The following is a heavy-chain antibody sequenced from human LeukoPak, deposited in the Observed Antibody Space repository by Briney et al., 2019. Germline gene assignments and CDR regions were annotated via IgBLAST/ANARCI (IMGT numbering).Heavy chain of an antibody. V-gene: IGHV3-11*01. CDR1: EFNLSDYY. Sequence: GGSLRLSCAASEFNLSDYYMSWIRQAPGKGLEWVSYISSGGRTIYYADSVKGRFTISGDNAKNSLYLKMNSLRAEDTAVYYCAIRSSRWYFHYWGQGTLVTVSS. CDR2: ISSGGRTI. D-gene: IGHD2-2*01. J-gene: IGHJ4*02. CDR3: AIRSSRWYFHY.